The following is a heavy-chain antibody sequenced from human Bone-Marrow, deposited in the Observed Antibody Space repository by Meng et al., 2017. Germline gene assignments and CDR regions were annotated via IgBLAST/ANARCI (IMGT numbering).Heavy chain of an antibody. CDR1: GFTFSSYA. CDR2: ISYDGSNK. V-gene: IGHV3-30*04. CDR3: ARGNYYDSSGYDY. D-gene: IGHD3-22*01. J-gene: IGHJ4*02. Sequence: GGSLRLSCAASGFTFSSYAMHWVRQAPGKGLEWVAVISYDGSNKYYADSVKGRFTISRDNSKNTLYLQMNSLRAEDTAVYYCARGNYYDSSGYDYWGQGTLVTVSS.